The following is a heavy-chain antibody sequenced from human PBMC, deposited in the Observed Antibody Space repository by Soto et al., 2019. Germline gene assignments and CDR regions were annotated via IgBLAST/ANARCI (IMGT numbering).Heavy chain of an antibody. J-gene: IGHJ4*02. CDR2: ISYSGTT. Sequence: SETLSLTCTVSGGSISSGNYYWSWIRQPPGKGLEWIGFISYSGTTHYSASLRGRVSISVDTSKNQFSLDLSSVTAADTAVYYCATMGTPVTGLYYFDYWGQGTLVTVSS. CDR3: ATMGTPVTGLYYFDY. V-gene: IGHV4-30-4*01. CDR1: GGSISSGNYY. D-gene: IGHD4-17*01.